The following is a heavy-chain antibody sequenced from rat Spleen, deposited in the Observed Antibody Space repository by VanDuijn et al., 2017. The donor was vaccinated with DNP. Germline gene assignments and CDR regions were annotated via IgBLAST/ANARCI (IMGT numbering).Heavy chain of an antibody. CDR2: ISYSGTS. CDR1: GFSITTNY. J-gene: IGHJ2*01. CDR3: ARETQWGYFDY. D-gene: IGHD1-1*01. Sequence: EVQLQESGPGLVKPSHSLSLTCSVTGFSITTNYWGWIRKFPGNKMEWIGHISYSGTSGYNPSLKSRISITRDTSKNQFFLQLNSVTTEDTATYYCARETQWGYFDYWGQGVMVTVSS. V-gene: IGHV3-1*01.